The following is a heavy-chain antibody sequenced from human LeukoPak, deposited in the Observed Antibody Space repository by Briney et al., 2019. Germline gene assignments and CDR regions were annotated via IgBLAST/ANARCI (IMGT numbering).Heavy chain of an antibody. CDR2: IIPILGIA. J-gene: IGHJ4*02. V-gene: IGHV1-69*04. D-gene: IGHD3-22*01. Sequence: ASVKVSCKASGGTFSSYAISWVRQAPGQGLEWMGRIIPILGIANYAQKFQGRVTITADESTSTAYMELSSLRSEDTAVYYCARGGVEYYDSSGYYYGESLDYWGQGTLVTVSS. CDR1: GGTFSSYA. CDR3: ARGGVEYYDSSGYYYGESLDY.